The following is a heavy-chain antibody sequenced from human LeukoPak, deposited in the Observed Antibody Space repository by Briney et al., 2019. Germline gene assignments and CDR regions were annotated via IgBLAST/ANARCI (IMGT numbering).Heavy chain of an antibody. CDR2: ISSTSSSYR. Sequence: GGSLRLSCAASGFTFITYNMNWVRQAPGKGLEWVSSISSTSSSYRYYADSVKGRFTISRDNAKNSLYLQMNSLRAEDTAVYYCANDLGLIQLNLGRGQGTLVTVSS. D-gene: IGHD3-22*01. J-gene: IGHJ4*02. CDR3: ANDLGLIQLNLG. V-gene: IGHV3-21*01. CDR1: GFTFITYN.